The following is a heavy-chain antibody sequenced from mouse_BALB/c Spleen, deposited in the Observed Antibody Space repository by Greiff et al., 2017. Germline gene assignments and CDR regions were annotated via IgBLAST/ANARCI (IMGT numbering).Heavy chain of an antibody. CDR3: VREGEQLGASMDY. D-gene: IGHD3-1*01. V-gene: IGHV2-9-2*01. CDR1: GFSLTSYD. Sequence: QVQLKESGPGLVAPSQSLSITCTVSGFSLTSYDISWIRQPPGKGLEWLGVIWTGGGTNYNSAFMSRLSISKDNSKSQVFLKMNSLQTDDTAIYYCVREGEQLGASMDYWGQGTSVTVSS. CDR2: IWTGGGT. J-gene: IGHJ4*01.